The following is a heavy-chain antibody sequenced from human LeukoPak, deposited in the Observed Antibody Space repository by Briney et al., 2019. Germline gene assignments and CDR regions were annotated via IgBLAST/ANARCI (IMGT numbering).Heavy chain of an antibody. J-gene: IGHJ3*02. Sequence: GESLKISCKGSGYSFTSYWIGWVRQMPGKGLEWMGIIYPGDSDTRYSPSFQGQVTISADKSISTAYLQWSSLKASDTAMYYCARRMNSYGPRGGAFDIWGQGTMVTVSS. V-gene: IGHV5-51*01. CDR3: ARRMNSYGPRGGAFDI. CDR1: GYSFTSYW. CDR2: IYPGDSDT. D-gene: IGHD5-18*01.